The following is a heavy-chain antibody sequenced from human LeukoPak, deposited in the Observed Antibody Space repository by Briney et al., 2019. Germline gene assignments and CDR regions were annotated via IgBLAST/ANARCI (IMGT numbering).Heavy chain of an antibody. V-gene: IGHV4-34*01. CDR2: INHSGST. D-gene: IGHD5-12*01. Sequence: SETLSLTCAVYGGSFSGYYWSWIRQPPGKGLEWIGEINHSGSTNYNPSLKSRVTISVDTSKNQFSLKLSSVTAADTAVYYCARARKWLATILWFDPWGQGTLVTVSS. CDR3: ARARKWLATILWFDP. CDR1: GGSFSGYY. J-gene: IGHJ5*02.